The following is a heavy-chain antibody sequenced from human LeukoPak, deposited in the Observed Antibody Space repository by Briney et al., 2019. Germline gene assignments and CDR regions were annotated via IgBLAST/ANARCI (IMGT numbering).Heavy chain of an antibody. D-gene: IGHD1-26*01. CDR2: INPSGGST. Sequence: ASVKVSCKASGYTFTSYYMHWVRQAPGQGLEWMGIINPSGGSTSYAQKFQGRVTMTRDTSTSTVYMELSSLRSEDTAVYFCARGAALVGATSPHDYWGQGTLVTVSS. J-gene: IGHJ4*02. CDR1: GYTFTSYY. V-gene: IGHV1-46*01. CDR3: ARGAALVGATSPHDY.